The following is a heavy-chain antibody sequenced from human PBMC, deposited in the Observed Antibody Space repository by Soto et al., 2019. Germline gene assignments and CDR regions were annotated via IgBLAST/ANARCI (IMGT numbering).Heavy chain of an antibody. CDR3: AKGKGVGATPDGANW. Sequence: EMQVLESGGGLVQPGGSLRLSCAASGFTFSSYGMNWVRQAPGKGLEWVSGIRSDGDTTYNADSVKGRFTVSRDISKNTVDLQMNSLRAEDTAVYYCAKGKGVGATPDGANWWGQGTLVTVSS. J-gene: IGHJ4*02. CDR2: IRSDGDTT. D-gene: IGHD1-26*01. V-gene: IGHV3-23*01. CDR1: GFTFSSYG.